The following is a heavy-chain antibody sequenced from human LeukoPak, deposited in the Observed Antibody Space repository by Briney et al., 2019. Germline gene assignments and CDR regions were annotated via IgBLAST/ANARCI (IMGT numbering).Heavy chain of an antibody. D-gene: IGHD6-13*01. CDR1: GYSISSGYY. CDR3: ARDKDSSSLNWFDP. J-gene: IGHJ5*02. Sequence: SETLSLTCTVSGYSISSGYYWGWIRQPPGKGLEWIGSINHSGSTYYNPSLKSRVTISVDTSKNQFSLKLSSVTAADTAVYYCARDKDSSSLNWFDPWGQGTLVTVSS. V-gene: IGHV4-38-2*02. CDR2: INHSGST.